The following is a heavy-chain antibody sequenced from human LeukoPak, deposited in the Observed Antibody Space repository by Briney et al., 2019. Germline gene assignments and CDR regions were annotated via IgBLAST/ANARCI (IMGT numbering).Heavy chain of an antibody. Sequence: GGSLRLSCAASGFTFSNYAMSWVRQAPGEGLEWVSAISNSGGTIHYADSVKGRFTISRDNAKNSLYLQMNSLRAEDTAVYYCARVAYNWNDLGPFDYWGQGTLVTVSS. CDR1: GFTFSNYA. J-gene: IGHJ4*02. V-gene: IGHV3-21*01. CDR3: ARVAYNWNDLGPFDY. CDR2: ISNSGGTI. D-gene: IGHD1-1*01.